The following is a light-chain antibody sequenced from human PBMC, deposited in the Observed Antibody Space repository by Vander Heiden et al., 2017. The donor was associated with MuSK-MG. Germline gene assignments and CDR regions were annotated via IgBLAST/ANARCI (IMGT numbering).Light chain of an antibody. J-gene: IGKJ1*01. CDR3: QQDNNWPRT. Sequence: EIMMTQSPATLSVSPGERATLSCRASQSVNTNLAWYQQKPGQAPRLLIYGASTGATGIPARFSGSGSGTEFTLTISSLQSEDFAVYYCQQDNNWPRTFGPGTKVEIK. CDR1: QSVNTN. V-gene: IGKV3-15*01. CDR2: GAS.